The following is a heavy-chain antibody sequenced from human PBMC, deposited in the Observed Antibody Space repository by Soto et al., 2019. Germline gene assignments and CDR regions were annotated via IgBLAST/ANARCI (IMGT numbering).Heavy chain of an antibody. CDR1: GFTFSSYS. CDR2: ISSSSSYI. V-gene: IGHV3-21*01. CDR3: ASWYSSSLRWFDP. D-gene: IGHD6-13*01. Sequence: GLSLRLSCAAAGFTFSSYSMNWVRQAPGKGLEWVSSISSSSSYIYYADSVKGRFTISRENAKNSLYLQMNSLRAEDTAVYYCASWYSSSLRWFDPWGQGTLVTASS. J-gene: IGHJ5*02.